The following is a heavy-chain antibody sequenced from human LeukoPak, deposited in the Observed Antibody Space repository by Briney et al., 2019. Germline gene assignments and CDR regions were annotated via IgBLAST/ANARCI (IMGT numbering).Heavy chain of an antibody. J-gene: IGHJ5*02. CDR1: GGSFSGYY. CDR2: INHSGST. Sequence: PSETLSLTCAVYGGSFSGYYWSWIRQPPGKGLEWIGEINHSGSTNYNPSLKSRVTVSVDTSKNQFSLKLSSVTAADTAVYYCARVVFRLGGSGRDRTIPGYNWFDPWGQGTLVTVSS. CDR3: ARVVFRLGGSGRDRTIPGYNWFDP. D-gene: IGHD3-10*01. V-gene: IGHV4-34*01.